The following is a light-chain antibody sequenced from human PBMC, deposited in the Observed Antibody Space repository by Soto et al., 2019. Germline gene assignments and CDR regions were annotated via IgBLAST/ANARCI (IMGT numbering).Light chain of an antibody. Sequence: IQMTQSPSTLSAYVGDTVAITCRASQSISYSLAWYQQKPGKPPTLLIHDASALESGVPSRFSGSGSGTEFTLTISSLQPDDSPTYYCQQYDPFSNFAQGTKLEI. J-gene: IGKJ2*01. CDR1: QSISYS. CDR3: QQYDPFSN. V-gene: IGKV1-5*01. CDR2: DAS.